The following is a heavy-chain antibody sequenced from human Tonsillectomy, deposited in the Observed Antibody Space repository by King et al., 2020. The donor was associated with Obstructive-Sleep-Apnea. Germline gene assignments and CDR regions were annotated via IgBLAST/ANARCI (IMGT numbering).Heavy chain of an antibody. CDR1: GFTFSNAW. CDR3: TTDSVTLNFDSSGYDS. J-gene: IGHJ4*02. V-gene: IGHV3-15*01. Sequence: VQLVESGGGLVKPGGSLRLSCAASGFTFSNAWMSWVRQAPGKGLEWVGHIKSRADGGTADYAAPVTGRFTISRDDSKNTLYLQMNSLKTEDTAVYYCTTDSVTLNFDSSGYDSWGQGTLVTVSS. D-gene: IGHD3-22*01. CDR2: IKSRADGGTA.